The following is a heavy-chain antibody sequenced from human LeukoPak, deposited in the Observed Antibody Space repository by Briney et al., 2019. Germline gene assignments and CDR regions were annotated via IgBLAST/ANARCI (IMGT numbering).Heavy chain of an antibody. Sequence: GGSLRLSCAASVFTFSSYAMSWVRQAPGKGLECVSAISGSGGSTYYADSVKGRFTISRDNSKHTLYLQMNSLRAEDTAVYYCAKGPHYYDSSGYLFDYWGQGTLVTVSS. CDR3: AKGPHYYDSSGYLFDY. D-gene: IGHD3-22*01. CDR1: VFTFSSYA. V-gene: IGHV3-23*01. CDR2: ISGSGGST. J-gene: IGHJ4*02.